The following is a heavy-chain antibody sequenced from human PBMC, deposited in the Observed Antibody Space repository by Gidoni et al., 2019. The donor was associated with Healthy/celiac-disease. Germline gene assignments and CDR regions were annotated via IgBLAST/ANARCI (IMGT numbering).Heavy chain of an antibody. Sequence: QVQLVESGGGVVQPGRSLSLSCAASGFTFSTYGMHWVRQAPGKGLEWVAVISYDGRNKHYADSVKGRFTISRDNSKNTLYLQMNSLRAEDTAVYYCAKEVGDYWGQGTLVTVSS. V-gene: IGHV3-30*18. CDR3: AKEVGDY. CDR1: GFTFSTYG. J-gene: IGHJ4*02. CDR2: ISYDGRNK.